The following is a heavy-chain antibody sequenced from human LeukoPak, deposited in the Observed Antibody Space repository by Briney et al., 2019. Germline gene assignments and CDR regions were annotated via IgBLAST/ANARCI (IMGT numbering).Heavy chain of an antibody. CDR1: GYTFTSYG. J-gene: IGHJ3*02. CDR3: AGRISDGSGYYDAFDI. Sequence: ASVKVSCKASGYTFTSYGISWVRQAPGQGLEWMGWISAYNGNTNYAQKLQGRVTMTTDTSTSTAYMELRSLRSDDTAVYYCAGRISDGSGYYDAFDIWGQGTMVTVSS. CDR2: ISAYNGNT. V-gene: IGHV1-18*01. D-gene: IGHD3-3*01.